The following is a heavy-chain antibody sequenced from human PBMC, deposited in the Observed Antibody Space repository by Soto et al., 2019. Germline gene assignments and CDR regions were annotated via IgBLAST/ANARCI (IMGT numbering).Heavy chain of an antibody. V-gene: IGHV3-30-3*01. D-gene: IGHD3-22*01. CDR2: ISYDGSNK. CDR3: ATEAGSGYYYDY. Sequence: QVQLVESGGGVVQPGRSLRLSCAASGFTFSSYAMHWVRQAPGKGLEWGAVISYDGSNKYYADSVKGRFTISRDNSKNTLYLQMNSLRAEDTAVYYCATEAGSGYYYDYWGQGTLVTVSS. J-gene: IGHJ4*02. CDR1: GFTFSSYA.